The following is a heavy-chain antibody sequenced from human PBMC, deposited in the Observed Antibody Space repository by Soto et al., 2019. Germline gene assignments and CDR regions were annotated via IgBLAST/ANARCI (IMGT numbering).Heavy chain of an antibody. V-gene: IGHV3-23*01. Sequence: HPGGSLRLSCAASGLTFGRYVMSWVRQAPGKGLEWVSSISGRGAATYYADSVKGRFTISRDNSKNTLYLQMNSLRAEDTAVYYCAKVEAGDYEKWYYFDYWGQGTLVTVSS. J-gene: IGHJ4*02. CDR3: AKVEAGDYEKWYYFDY. CDR1: GLTFGRYV. CDR2: ISGRGAAT. D-gene: IGHD4-17*01.